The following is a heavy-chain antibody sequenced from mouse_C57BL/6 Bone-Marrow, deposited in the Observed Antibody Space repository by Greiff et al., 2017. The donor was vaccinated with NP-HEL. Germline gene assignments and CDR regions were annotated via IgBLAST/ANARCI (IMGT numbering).Heavy chain of an antibody. J-gene: IGHJ2*01. CDR1: GFTFSDYY. CDR2: INYDGSST. CDR3: ARASSGSYYFGY. V-gene: IGHV5-16*01. Sequence: EVKLMESEGGLVQPGSSMKLSCTASGFTFSDYYMAWVRQVPEKGLEWVANINYDGSSTYYLDSLKSRFIISRDNAKNILYLQMSSLKSEDTATYYCARASSGSYYFGYWGQGTTLTVSS. D-gene: IGHD3-2*02.